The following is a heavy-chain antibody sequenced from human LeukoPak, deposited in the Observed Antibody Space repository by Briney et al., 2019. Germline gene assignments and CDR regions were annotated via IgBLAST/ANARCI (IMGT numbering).Heavy chain of an antibody. CDR2: IYYSGST. V-gene: IGHV4-39*01. J-gene: IGHJ5*02. D-gene: IGHD6-13*01. Sequence: SETLSLTCTVSGCSISSSSYYWGWIRQPPGKGLEWFGSIYYSGSTYYNPSLKSRVTISVDTSNNQSSLKLSSVPAADTAVYYCARHSGFLAAAGTWGQGTLVTVSS. CDR1: GCSISSSSYY. CDR3: ARHSGFLAAAGT.